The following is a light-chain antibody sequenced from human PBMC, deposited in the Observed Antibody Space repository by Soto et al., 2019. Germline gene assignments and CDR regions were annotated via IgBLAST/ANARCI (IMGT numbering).Light chain of an antibody. Sequence: ASQSVSSSYIAWYQQRXGQTPSLLIYGASXRATGIPDRFSGRGSGRHFTLTTSRLEPGDFAVYYCQHFCGTTFTSGQRTRMEIK. CDR1: QSVSSSY. J-gene: IGKJ5*01. CDR3: QHFCGTTFT. V-gene: IGKV3-20*01. CDR2: GAS.